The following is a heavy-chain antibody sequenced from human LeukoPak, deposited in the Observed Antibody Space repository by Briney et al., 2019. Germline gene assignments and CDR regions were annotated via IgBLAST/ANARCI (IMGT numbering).Heavy chain of an antibody. Sequence: SGGSLRLSCAASGFTFSSYSMNWVRQAPGKGLEWVSYISSSSSTIYYADSVKGRFTISRDNAKNSLYLQMNSLRAEDTAVSYCARVGREGSSLGDYWGQGTLVTVSS. CDR1: GFTFSSYS. J-gene: IGHJ4*02. V-gene: IGHV3-48*01. D-gene: IGHD6-13*01. CDR3: ARVGREGSSLGDY. CDR2: ISSSSSTI.